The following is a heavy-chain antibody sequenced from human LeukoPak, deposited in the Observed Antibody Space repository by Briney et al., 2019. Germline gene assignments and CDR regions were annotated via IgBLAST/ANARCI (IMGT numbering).Heavy chain of an antibody. J-gene: IGHJ4*02. Sequence: GGSLRLSCTVSGFTVSSNSMSWVRQAPGKGLEWVSFIYSDNTHYSDSVKGRFTISRDTSKNTLYLQMNSLRAEDTAVYYCAKGLFWFGEFSAPDYWGQGTLVTISS. CDR3: AKGLFWFGEFSAPDY. CDR2: IYSDNT. CDR1: GFTVSSNS. D-gene: IGHD3-10*01. V-gene: IGHV3-53*01.